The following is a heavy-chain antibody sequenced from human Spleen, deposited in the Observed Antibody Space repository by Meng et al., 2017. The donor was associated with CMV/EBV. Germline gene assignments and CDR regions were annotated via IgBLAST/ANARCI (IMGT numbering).Heavy chain of an antibody. CDR2: ISGSGGST. V-gene: IGHV3-23*01. J-gene: IGHJ4*02. Sequence: AGSLSLLCAVSGLTFQRYAMSWVRQAPGKGLEWVSAISGSGGSTYYADSVNGPFTILRDNSKNTLYLQMNSLRAEDTAVYYCAKVGIFGVVITKPSRKFDYWGQGTLVTVSS. CDR1: GLTFQRYA. CDR3: AKVGIFGVVITKPSRKFDY. D-gene: IGHD3-3*01.